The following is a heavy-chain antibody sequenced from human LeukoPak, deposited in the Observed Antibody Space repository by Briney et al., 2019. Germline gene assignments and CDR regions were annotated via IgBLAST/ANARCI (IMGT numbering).Heavy chain of an antibody. J-gene: IGHJ2*01. V-gene: IGHV1-69*13. D-gene: IGHD6-19*01. Sequence: SVKVSCKASGGTFISYAISWVRQAPGQGLEWMGGIIPIFGTANYAQKFQGRVTITADESTSTAYMELSSLRSEDTAVYYCARTASIAVAEGLTRWYFDLWGRGTLVTVSS. CDR3: ARTASIAVAEGLTRWYFDL. CDR1: GGTFISYA. CDR2: IIPIFGTA.